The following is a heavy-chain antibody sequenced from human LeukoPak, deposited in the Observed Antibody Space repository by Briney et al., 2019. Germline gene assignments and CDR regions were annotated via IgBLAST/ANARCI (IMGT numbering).Heavy chain of an antibody. V-gene: IGHV3-66*01. D-gene: IGHD3-22*01. J-gene: IGHJ4*02. CDR1: GFTVSSNY. CDR2: IYSGGST. Sequence: PGGSLRLSCAASGFTVSSNYMSLVRQAPGRGLEWVSVIYSGGSTYYADSVKGRFTISRDNSKNTLYLQMNSLRAVDTAVYYCARDPGLRGYSYYFDYWGQGTLVTVSS. CDR3: ARDPGLRGYSYYFDY.